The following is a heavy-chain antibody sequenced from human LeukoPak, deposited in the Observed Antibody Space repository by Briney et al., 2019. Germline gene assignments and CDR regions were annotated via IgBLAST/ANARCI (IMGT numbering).Heavy chain of an antibody. CDR1: GFTFSSYG. Sequence: PGGSLRLSCAASGFTFSSYGMHWVRQAPGKGLEWVAVIWYDGSNKYYADSVKGRFTISRDNSKNTLYLQMNSLRAEDTAVYYCARDRSSSWSAGGDYWGQGTLVTVSS. CDR2: IWYDGSNK. V-gene: IGHV3-33*01. J-gene: IGHJ4*02. CDR3: ARDRSSSWSAGGDY. D-gene: IGHD6-13*01.